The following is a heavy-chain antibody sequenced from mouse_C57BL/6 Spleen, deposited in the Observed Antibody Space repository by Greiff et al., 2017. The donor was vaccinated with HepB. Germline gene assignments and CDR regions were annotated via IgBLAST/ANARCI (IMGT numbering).Heavy chain of an antibody. J-gene: IGHJ2*01. CDR1: GYTFTDYY. D-gene: IGHD1-2*01. CDR3: ARKGSNPITFDY. V-gene: IGHV1-26*01. Sequence: EVKLQQSGPELVKPGASVKISCKASGYTFTDYYMNWVKQSHGKSLEWIGDINPNNGGTSYNQKFKGKATLTVDKSSSTAYMELRSLTSEDSAVYYCARKGSNPITFDYWGQGTTLTVSS. CDR2: INPNNGGT.